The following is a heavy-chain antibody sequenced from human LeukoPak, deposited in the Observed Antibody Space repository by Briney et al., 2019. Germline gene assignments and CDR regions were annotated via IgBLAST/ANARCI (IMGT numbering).Heavy chain of an antibody. D-gene: IGHD2-21*02. CDR2: ISWDGGST. Sequence: GGSLRLSCAASGFTFDNYAMHWVRQAPGKGLEWLSLISWDGGSTYYADSAQGRFIISRDNSEDSLYLQMNSLRPEDTALYYCAKDSCGGDCYRSLDVWGKGTTVTVSS. CDR3: AKDSCGGDCYRSLDV. J-gene: IGHJ6*04. V-gene: IGHV3-43D*03. CDR1: GFTFDNYA.